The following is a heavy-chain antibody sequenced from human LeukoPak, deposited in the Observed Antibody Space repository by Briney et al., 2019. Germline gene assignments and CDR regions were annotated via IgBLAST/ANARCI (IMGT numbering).Heavy chain of an antibody. CDR1: GYTFTSYD. CDR2: MNPNSGNT. J-gene: IGHJ6*03. Sequence: ASVKVSCKASGYTFTSYDINWVRQATGQGLEWMGWMNPNSGNTGYAQKFQGRVTMTRNTSISTAYMELSSLRSEDTAVYYCARGVTGDPLYYYYMDVWGKGTTVTVSS. V-gene: IGHV1-8*01. D-gene: IGHD7-27*01. CDR3: ARGVTGDPLYYYYMDV.